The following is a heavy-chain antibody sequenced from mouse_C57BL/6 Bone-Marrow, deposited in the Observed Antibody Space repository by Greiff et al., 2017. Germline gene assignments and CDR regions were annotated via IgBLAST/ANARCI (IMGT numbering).Heavy chain of an antibody. Sequence: VQLQESGAELARPGASVKLSCKASGYTFTSYGISWVKQRTGQGLEWIGEIYPRSGNTYYNEKFKGKATLTADKSSSTAYMELRSLTSEDSAVYFCARLIYYYGSSYVWYFDVWGTGTTVTVSS. D-gene: IGHD1-1*01. V-gene: IGHV1-81*01. CDR2: IYPRSGNT. CDR1: GYTFTSYG. J-gene: IGHJ1*03. CDR3: ARLIYYYGSSYVWYFDV.